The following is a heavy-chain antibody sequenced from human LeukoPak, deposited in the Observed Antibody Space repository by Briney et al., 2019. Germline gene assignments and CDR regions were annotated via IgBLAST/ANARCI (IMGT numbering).Heavy chain of an antibody. J-gene: IGHJ6*02. V-gene: IGHV1-2*02. CDR2: INPNSGGT. D-gene: IGHD1-26*01. CDR1: GYTFTNYY. Sequence: ASVKVSCKTSGYTFTNYYLHWVRQAPGQGLEWMGWINPNSGGTNYAQKFQGSVTMTRDTSITTAYMEPSSLRSDDTAVYYCASLGATTIYYYGVDVWGQGTTVTVSS. CDR3: ASLGATTIYYYGVDV.